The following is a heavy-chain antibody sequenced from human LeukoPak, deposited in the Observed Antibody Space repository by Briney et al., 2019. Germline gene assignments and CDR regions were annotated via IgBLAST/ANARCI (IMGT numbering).Heavy chain of an antibody. CDR2: IYYTGST. CDR3: AYLLYCSGGSCHTNSFDY. D-gene: IGHD2-15*01. J-gene: IGHJ4*02. CDR1: GDSISSSSYY. Sequence: SETLSLTCSVSGDSISSSSYYWGWLRQPPGKGLEWIGSIYYTGSTYYNPSLKSRVTISIDTSKNQFSLELSSVTAADTAVYFCAYLLYCSGGSCHTNSFDYWGQGTLVTVSS. V-gene: IGHV4-39*01.